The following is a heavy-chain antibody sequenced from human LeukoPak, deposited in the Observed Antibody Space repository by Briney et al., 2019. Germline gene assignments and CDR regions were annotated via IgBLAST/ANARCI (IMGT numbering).Heavy chain of an antibody. CDR2: ISAYNGNT. V-gene: IGHV1-18*01. D-gene: IGHD3-22*01. CDR1: GYTFTSYG. CDR3: ARVQRGRITMIVVVGAAFDI. Sequence: ASVKVSCKASGYTFTSYGISWVRQAPGQGLEWMGWISAYNGNTNYAQKLQGRVTMTTDTSTSTAYMELRSLRSDDTAVYYCARVQRGRITMIVVVGAAFDIWGQGTMVTVSS. J-gene: IGHJ3*02.